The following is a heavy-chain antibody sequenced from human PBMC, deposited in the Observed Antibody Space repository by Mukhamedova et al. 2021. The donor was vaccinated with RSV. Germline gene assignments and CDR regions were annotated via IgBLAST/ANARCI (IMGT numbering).Heavy chain of an antibody. CDR3: ARRKAVWPEYYFDY. J-gene: IGHJ4*02. Sequence: GYVYYTGATKYNDSLKSRVTMSLDTSKNQFSLKLSSVTAADTAVYYCARRKAVWPEYYFDYWGQGTLVTVSS. CDR2: VYYTGAT. V-gene: IGHV4-59*08. D-gene: IGHD3-16*01.